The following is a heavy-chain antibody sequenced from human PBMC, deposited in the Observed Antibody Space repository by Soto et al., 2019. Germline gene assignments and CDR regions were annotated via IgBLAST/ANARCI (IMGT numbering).Heavy chain of an antibody. CDR1: GGSISSYY. CDR2: IYYSGST. V-gene: IGHV4-59*01. J-gene: IGHJ4*02. CDR3: ARGGWWYYFDY. D-gene: IGHD6-19*01. Sequence: PSETLSLTCTVSGGSISSYYWSWIRQPPGKGLEWIGYIYYSGSTNYNPSLKSRVTISVDTSKNQFSLKLSSVTAADTAVYYCARGGWWYYFDYWGQGTLVTVSS.